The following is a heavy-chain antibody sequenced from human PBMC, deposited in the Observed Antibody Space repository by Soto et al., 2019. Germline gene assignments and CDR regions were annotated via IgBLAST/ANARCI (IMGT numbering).Heavy chain of an antibody. Sequence: ASVKVSCKVSGYTLTELSMHWVRQAPGKGLEWMGGFDPEDGETIYAQKFQGRVTMTEDTSTDTAYMELSSLRSEDTAVYYRATDLGYYDSSGSDYWGQGTLVTVSS. CDR3: ATDLGYYDSSGSDY. D-gene: IGHD3-22*01. CDR2: FDPEDGET. V-gene: IGHV1-24*01. CDR1: GYTLTELS. J-gene: IGHJ4*02.